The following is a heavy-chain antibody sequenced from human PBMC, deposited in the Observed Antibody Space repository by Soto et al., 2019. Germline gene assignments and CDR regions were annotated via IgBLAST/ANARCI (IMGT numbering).Heavy chain of an antibody. D-gene: IGHD6-13*01. CDR1: GFTFSSYW. CDR2: IKQDGSEE. J-gene: IGHJ6*02. V-gene: IGHV3-7*01. CDR3: ARIAASGRGWDV. Sequence: EVQLVESGGGLVQPGGSLRLSCVDSGFTFSSYWRSWVRQAPVKGLEWVGNIKQDGSEENYVDSVKGRFTISRDNAKNSMYMQMNRLRVEDTAVFYCARIAASGRGWDVWGQGTTVVVSS.